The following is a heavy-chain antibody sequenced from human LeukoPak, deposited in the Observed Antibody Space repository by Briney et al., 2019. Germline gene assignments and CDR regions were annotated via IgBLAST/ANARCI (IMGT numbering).Heavy chain of an antibody. Sequence: SETLSLTCTVSGGSISSSSYYWGWIRQLPGKGLEWIGSIYYSGSTYYNPSLKSRVTISVDTSKNQFSLKLSSVAAADTAVYYCARAYDSRGYYFPGAFDIWGQGTMVTVSS. CDR1: GGSISSSSYY. CDR2: IYYSGST. D-gene: IGHD3-22*01. CDR3: ARAYDSRGYYFPGAFDI. V-gene: IGHV4-39*01. J-gene: IGHJ3*02.